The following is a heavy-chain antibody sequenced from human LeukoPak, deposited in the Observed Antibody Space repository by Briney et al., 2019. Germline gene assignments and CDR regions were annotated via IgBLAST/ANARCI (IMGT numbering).Heavy chain of an antibody. J-gene: IGHJ4*02. V-gene: IGHV3-21*01. CDR3: ATESPSSGWGCFDY. Sequence: PGGSLRLSCAASGFTFSSYSMNWVRQAPGKGLEWVSSISSSSSYIYYADSVKGRFTISRDNAKNSLYLQMNSLRAEDTAVYYCATESPSSGWGCFDYWGQGTLVTVSS. CDR2: ISSSSSYI. D-gene: IGHD6-19*01. CDR1: GFTFSSYS.